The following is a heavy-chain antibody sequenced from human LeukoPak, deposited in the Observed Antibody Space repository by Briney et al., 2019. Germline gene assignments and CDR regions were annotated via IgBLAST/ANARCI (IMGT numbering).Heavy chain of an antibody. CDR2: ISSSSSTI. Sequence: GGSLRLSCAASGFTFSSYSMNWVRQAPGKGLEWVSYISSSSSTIYYADSVKGRFTISRDNAKNSLYLQMNSLRAEDTAVYYCATHRGYYDILTGYSGLLDYWGQGTLVTVSS. V-gene: IGHV3-48*01. D-gene: IGHD3-9*01. J-gene: IGHJ4*02. CDR3: ATHRGYYDILTGYSGLLDY. CDR1: GFTFSSYS.